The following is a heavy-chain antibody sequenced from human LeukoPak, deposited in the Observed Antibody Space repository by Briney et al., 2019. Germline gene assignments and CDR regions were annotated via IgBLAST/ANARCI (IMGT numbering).Heavy chain of an antibody. D-gene: IGHD6-13*01. CDR2: IYYSGST. CDR3: ARHGAAGTIRYYYYGMDV. CDR1: GGSISSSSYY. V-gene: IGHV4-39*01. J-gene: IGHJ6*02. Sequence: SEILSLTCTVSGGSISSSSYYWGWIRQPPGKGLEWIGSIYYSGSTYYNPSLKSRVTISVDTSKNQSSLKLSSVTAADTAVYYCARHGAAGTIRYYYYGMDVWGQGTTVTVSS.